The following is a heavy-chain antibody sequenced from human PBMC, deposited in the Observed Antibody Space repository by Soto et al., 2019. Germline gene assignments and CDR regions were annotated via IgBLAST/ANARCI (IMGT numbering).Heavy chain of an antibody. D-gene: IGHD4-17*01. V-gene: IGHV4-59*01. CDR3: ARVRRGDSGAYNYYYGMDV. J-gene: IGHJ6*02. CDR2: LFHGGNT. CDR1: GGSISGYC. Sequence: KASESLSLTCNVSGGSISGYCWSWIRQPPGKGLEWIGYLFHGGNTNYNPSLKSRVTISLGTSKNQFSLKLTSVTAADTAVYYCARVRRGDSGAYNYYYGMDVWGQGTSVTVSS.